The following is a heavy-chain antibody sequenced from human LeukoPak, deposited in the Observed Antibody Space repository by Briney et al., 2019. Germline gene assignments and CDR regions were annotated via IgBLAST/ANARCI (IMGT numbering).Heavy chain of an antibody. J-gene: IGHJ4*02. D-gene: IGHD3-22*01. V-gene: IGHV1-8*03. CDR2: MNPNSGNT. CDR1: GYTFTTDD. CDR3: ARTKPDNSEIYN. Sequence: GASVKVSCKASGYTFTTDDINWVRQAAGQELVWRGWMNPNSGNTGYAQKFQGRLTITRNASISTAYMELSSLRSDDTAVYYCARTKPDNSEIYNWGQGTLVTVSS.